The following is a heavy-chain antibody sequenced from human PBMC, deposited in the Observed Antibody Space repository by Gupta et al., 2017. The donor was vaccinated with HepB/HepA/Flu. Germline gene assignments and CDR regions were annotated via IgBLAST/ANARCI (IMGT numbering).Heavy chain of an antibody. CDR2: ISTTSYL. Sequence: EVQLVESGGGLVKPGESQRLSCVASGFTFGAYDMNWVRQAPGKGLEWVSSISTTSYLYYADSVKGRFTISRDNAKNSLYLQMRSLRIEDTAVYYCARITSQDAFDLWGQGTVVTVSS. V-gene: IGHV3-21*01. CDR1: GFTFGAYD. J-gene: IGHJ3*01. CDR3: ARITSQDAFDL. D-gene: IGHD2-2*01.